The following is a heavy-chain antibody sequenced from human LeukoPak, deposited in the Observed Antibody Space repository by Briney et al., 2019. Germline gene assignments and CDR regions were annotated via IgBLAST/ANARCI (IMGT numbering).Heavy chain of an antibody. V-gene: IGHV3-53*01. CDR1: GFTVSSNY. CDR3: ARMAYYGSWDN. Sequence: PGGSLRLSCAASGFTVSSNYMSWVRQAPGKGLEWVSVIYSGGSTYYADSVKGRFTVSRDNSKNTLYLQMNSLRAEDTAVYYCARMAYYGSWDNWGQGTLVTVSS. D-gene: IGHD3-10*01. CDR2: IYSGGST. J-gene: IGHJ4*02.